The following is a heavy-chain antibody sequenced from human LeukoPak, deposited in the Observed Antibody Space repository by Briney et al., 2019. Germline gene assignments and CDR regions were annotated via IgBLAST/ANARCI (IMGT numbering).Heavy chain of an antibody. CDR2: INQDGSEI. J-gene: IGHJ4*02. V-gene: IGHV3-7*01. Sequence: GGSLRLSCAASGFAFSTYWMSWVRQAPGKGLEWVANINQDGSEIYYVDSVKGRFTVSTDNAKNSLYLQMTSLRAEDTAVYYCASSWGSAIDFWGQGTLATVSS. D-gene: IGHD3-16*01. CDR3: ASSWGSAIDF. CDR1: GFAFSTYW.